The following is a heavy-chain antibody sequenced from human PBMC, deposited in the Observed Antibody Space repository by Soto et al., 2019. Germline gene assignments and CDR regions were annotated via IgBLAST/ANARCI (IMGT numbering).Heavy chain of an antibody. D-gene: IGHD5-12*01. J-gene: IGHJ4*02. Sequence: EVQLLESGGGLAQPGGSLRLSCAASGFTFSSYPMSWVRQAPGQGLGWVSGIVASGGITYYADSLKGRFTISRDNSKNTLYLQMNSLRAEDTAVYYCAKDSAATIRVGYDYWGQGTLVTVSS. CDR3: AKDSAATIRVGYDY. V-gene: IGHV3-23*01. CDR2: IVASGGIT. CDR1: GFTFSSYP.